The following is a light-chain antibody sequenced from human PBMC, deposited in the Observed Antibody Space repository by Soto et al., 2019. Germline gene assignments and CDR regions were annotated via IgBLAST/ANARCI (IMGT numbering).Light chain of an antibody. J-gene: IGLJ2*01. CDR3: AAWDDSLSGLV. CDR2: RNS. Sequence: QAVVTQPPSASGTPGQRVTISCSGSRSNVGSYYVYWFQQLPGTAPKLLIYRNSQRPSGVPDRFSGSKSGTSASLAISGLRSEDEADYYCAAWDDSLSGLVFGGGTQLTVL. V-gene: IGLV1-47*01. CDR1: RSNVGSYY.